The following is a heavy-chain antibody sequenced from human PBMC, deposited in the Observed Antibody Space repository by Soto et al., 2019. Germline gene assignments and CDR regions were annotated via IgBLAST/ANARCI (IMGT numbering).Heavy chain of an antibody. V-gene: IGHV6-1*01. CDR3: AKGDNLGPKTGYAFDP. CDR2: TYYRSKWYN. CDR1: GDSVSSNSAA. J-gene: IGHJ5*02. Sequence: SQTLSLTCAISGDSVSSNSAAWNWIRRSPSRGLEWLGRTYYRSKWYNDYAVSVKSRITINPDTSKNQFSLQLNSVTPEDTAVYYCAKGDNLGPKTGYAFDPWGQGIMVTVSS. D-gene: IGHD5-12*01.